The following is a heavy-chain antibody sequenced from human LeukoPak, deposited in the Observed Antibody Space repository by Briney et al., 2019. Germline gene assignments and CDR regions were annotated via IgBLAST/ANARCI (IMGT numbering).Heavy chain of an antibody. CDR2: IKYDGSST. V-gene: IGHV3-74*01. J-gene: IGHJ5*01. Sequence: GGSLRLSCAASGFTLSSYWMHWVRQAPGKGLVWVSRIKYDGSSTSYADSVKGRFTISRDNAQNTLYLQMNNLRAEDTAVYYCARRDWLGSWGQGTLVIVSS. CDR1: GFTLSSYW. CDR3: ARRDWLGS.